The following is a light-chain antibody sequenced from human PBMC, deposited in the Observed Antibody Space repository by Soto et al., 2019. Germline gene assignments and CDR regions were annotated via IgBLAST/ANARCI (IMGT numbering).Light chain of an antibody. Sequence: EIVMTQSPATLSVSPADTATLSCRASQSLGGNLAWYQQKPGQAPRLLIFRASSRATGVPARFSASGSGTEFTLTISGLQSEDFAVYYCQQYSNWPPWTFGPGTKIDIK. J-gene: IGKJ1*01. CDR2: RAS. V-gene: IGKV3-15*01. CDR3: QQYSNWPPWT. CDR1: QSLGGN.